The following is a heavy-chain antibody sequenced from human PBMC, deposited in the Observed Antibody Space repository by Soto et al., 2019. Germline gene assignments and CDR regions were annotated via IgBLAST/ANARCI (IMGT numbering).Heavy chain of an antibody. CDR2: IKQDGSEK. V-gene: IGHV3-7*03. Sequence: GGSLRLSCAASGFTFSSYWMSWVRQAPGKGLEWVANIKQDGSEKYYVDSVKGRFTISRDNAKNSLYLQMNSLRAEDTAVYYCARVGAGAMVTTYYYYGMDVWGQGTKVTVSS. J-gene: IGHJ6*02. CDR1: GFTFSSYW. D-gene: IGHD5-18*01. CDR3: ARVGAGAMVTTYYYYGMDV.